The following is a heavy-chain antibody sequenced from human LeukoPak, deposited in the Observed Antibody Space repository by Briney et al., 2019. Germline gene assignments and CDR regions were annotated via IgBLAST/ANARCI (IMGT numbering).Heavy chain of an antibody. CDR1: GFTFTAYY. D-gene: IGHD3-16*02. V-gene: IGHV3-11*04. CDR2: ISSTTTTI. Sequence: PGGSLRLSCEASGFTFTAYYMSWLRQAPGKGLEWLSYISSTTTTIYYADSVKGRFTISRDNAKNSLYLQMNSLRAEDTAVYYCAKSKATFGGVIVMAPFDYWGQGTLVTVSS. CDR3: AKSKATFGGVIVMAPFDY. J-gene: IGHJ4*02.